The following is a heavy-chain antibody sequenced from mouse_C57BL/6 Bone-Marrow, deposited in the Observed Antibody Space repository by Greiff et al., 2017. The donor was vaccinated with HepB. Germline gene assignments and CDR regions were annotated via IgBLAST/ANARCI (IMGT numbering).Heavy chain of an antibody. CDR1: GYTFTSYW. V-gene: IGHV1-64*01. Sequence: QVQLKQPGAELVKPGASVELSCKASGYTFTSYWMHWVKQRPGQGLEWIGMIHPNSGSTNYNEKFKSKATLTVDKSSSTAYMQLSSLTSEDSAVYYCARGHYYGSSSYYFDYWGQGTTLTVSS. J-gene: IGHJ2*01. D-gene: IGHD1-1*01. CDR3: ARGHYYGSSSYYFDY. CDR2: IHPNSGST.